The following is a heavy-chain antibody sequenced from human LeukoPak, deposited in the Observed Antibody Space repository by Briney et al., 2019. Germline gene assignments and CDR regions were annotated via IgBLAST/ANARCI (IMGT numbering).Heavy chain of an antibody. D-gene: IGHD4-17*01. V-gene: IGHV4-4*07. CDR1: YGSISSYY. CDR3: AITTVTKHDAFDI. CDR2: IYTSGST. J-gene: IGHJ3*02. Sequence: SETLSLTCTVSYGSISSYYWSWIRQPAGKGLEWIGRIYTSGSTNYNPSLKSRVTMSVDTSKNQFSLKLSSVTAADTAVYYCAITTVTKHDAFDIWGQGTMVTVSS.